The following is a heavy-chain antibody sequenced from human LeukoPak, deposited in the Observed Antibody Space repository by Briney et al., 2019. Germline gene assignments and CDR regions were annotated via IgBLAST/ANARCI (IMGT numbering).Heavy chain of an antibody. Sequence: GGSLRLSCAASGFTFNNYAMNWVRQAPGKGLEWVSAISGSGGSTYYADSVKGRFTISRDNSKNTLYLQMNSLRAEDTAVYYCAKDHSRGHYYYYYGMDVWGQGTTVTVSS. CDR3: AKDHSRGHYYYYYGMDV. D-gene: IGHD3-10*01. J-gene: IGHJ6*02. V-gene: IGHV3-23*01. CDR1: GFTFNNYA. CDR2: ISGSGGST.